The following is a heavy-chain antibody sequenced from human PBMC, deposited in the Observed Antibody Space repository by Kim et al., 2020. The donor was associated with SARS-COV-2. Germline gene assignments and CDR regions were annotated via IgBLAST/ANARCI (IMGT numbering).Heavy chain of an antibody. V-gene: IGHV4-59*01. Sequence: SETLSLTCSLSDGSFGRSYWNWLRQSPDKGLEWIGYIYYTGTTRYNPSLEGRVTMSVDTSKNQFSLIMKSVTDADSAVYFCARATYSSTWHGFDPWGQG. J-gene: IGHJ5*02. CDR2: IYYTGTT. CDR3: ARATYSSTWHGFDP. CDR1: DGSFGRSY. D-gene: IGHD6-13*01.